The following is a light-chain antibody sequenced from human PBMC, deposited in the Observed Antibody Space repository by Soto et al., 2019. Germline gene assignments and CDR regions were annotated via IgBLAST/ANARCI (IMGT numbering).Light chain of an antibody. Sequence: EIVLTQSPGTLSVSPGDRATLSCRASQSISSSYLAWYQQKPGQAPRLLIYGASSRATGIPDRFSGSGSGTDFTLTISRLEPEDFAVYYCHQYGSSPATFGQGTKVDIK. CDR2: GAS. J-gene: IGKJ1*01. CDR1: QSISSSY. V-gene: IGKV3-20*01. CDR3: HQYGSSPAT.